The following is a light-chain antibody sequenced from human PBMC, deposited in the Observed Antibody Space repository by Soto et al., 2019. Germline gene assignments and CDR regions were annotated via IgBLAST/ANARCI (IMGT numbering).Light chain of an antibody. CDR2: DAP. CDR3: QQRSNWPGLT. CDR1: QGVSSF. V-gene: IGKV3-11*01. Sequence: EIVLTQSPATLSLSPGERATLSCRASQGVSSFLAWCQRKPGQAPRLLIYDAPNRATGIPARFSGSGPGTYFTLTSISLEPEDFALYYCQQRSNWPGLTVGGGTKVEIK. J-gene: IGKJ4*01.